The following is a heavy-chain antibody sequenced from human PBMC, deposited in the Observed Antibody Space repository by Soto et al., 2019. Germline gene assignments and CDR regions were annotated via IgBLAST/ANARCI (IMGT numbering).Heavy chain of an antibody. Sequence: LSLSCSASGFTFSSYAMHWVRQAPGKGLEYVSAISSNGGSTYYADSVKGRFTISRDNSKNTLYLQMSSLRAEDTAVYYCVKGRPLRGRVFYFDYWGQGTLVTVSS. CDR2: ISSNGGST. J-gene: IGHJ4*02. V-gene: IGHV3-64D*06. CDR3: VKGRPLRGRVFYFDY. CDR1: GFTFSSYA. D-gene: IGHD1-26*01.